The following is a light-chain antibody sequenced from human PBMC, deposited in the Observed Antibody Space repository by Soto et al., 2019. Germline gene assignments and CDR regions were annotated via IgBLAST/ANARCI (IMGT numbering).Light chain of an antibody. J-gene: IGLJ3*02. Sequence: QAVVTQPPSVSGAPGQRVTISCTGSSSNIGAGYDVHWYQQLPGTAPKLLIYGNSNRPSGVPDRFSGSKSGTSASLAITGLQAEDEDDYYCQSHDSSLSVLWVFGGGTKLTVL. V-gene: IGLV1-40*01. CDR1: SSNIGAGYD. CDR3: QSHDSSLSVLWV. CDR2: GNS.